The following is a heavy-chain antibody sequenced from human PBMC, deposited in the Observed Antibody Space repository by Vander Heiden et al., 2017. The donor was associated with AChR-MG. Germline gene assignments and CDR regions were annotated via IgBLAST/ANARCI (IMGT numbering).Heavy chain of an antibody. CDR1: GFTFSHSA. J-gene: IGHJ2*01. D-gene: IGHD6-19*01. V-gene: IGHV3-33*01. CDR2: IYSDGNNK. Sequence: QVQLVESGGGVVQPGKSLRLSCAASGFTFSHSAMHWVRQAPGKGLEWVALIYSDGNNKYDADSVEGRFTISRDNSKNTVSLEMNSLRAGDTAVYYCARPNSSGWAAHWYFDLWGRGTLVTVSS. CDR3: ARPNSSGWAAHWYFDL.